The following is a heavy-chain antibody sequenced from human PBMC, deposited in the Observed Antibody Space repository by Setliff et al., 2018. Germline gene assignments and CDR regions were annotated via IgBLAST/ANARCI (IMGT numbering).Heavy chain of an antibody. CDR3: ARGGDSGSYFLANHDAFDI. CDR1: DASIGGSGYY. Sequence: SETLSLTCTVSDASIGGSGYYWGWIRQPPGKGPEWIGNIHYSGSTHYNPSLKSRVTISVDTSKNQFSLKLSSVTAADTAVYYCARGGDSGSYFLANHDAFDIWGQGTMVTVSS. D-gene: IGHD1-26*01. CDR2: IHYSGST. J-gene: IGHJ3*02. V-gene: IGHV4-39*07.